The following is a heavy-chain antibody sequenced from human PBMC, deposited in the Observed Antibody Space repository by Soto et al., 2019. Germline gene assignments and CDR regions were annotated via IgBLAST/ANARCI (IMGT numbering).Heavy chain of an antibody. D-gene: IGHD3-10*01. J-gene: IGHJ6*02. CDR3: ARGGGGSGPNLYYYYGMDV. CDR2: IYYSAST. CDR1: GGSTSIYY. Sequence: PSETLSLTCTVSGGSTSIYYWSWVRQPPGKGLEWIGYIYYSASTNYNPSLKSRVTISVDTSKNQFSLKLSSVTAADTAVYYCARGGGGSGPNLYYYYGMDVWGQGTTVTVSS. V-gene: IGHV4-59*01.